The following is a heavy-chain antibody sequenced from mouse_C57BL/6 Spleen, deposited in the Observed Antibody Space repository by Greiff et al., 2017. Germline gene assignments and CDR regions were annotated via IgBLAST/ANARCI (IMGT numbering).Heavy chain of an antibody. CDR1: GISITTGNYR. V-gene: IGHV3-5*01. J-gene: IGHJ4*01. D-gene: IGHD1-1*01. Sequence: EVQLQQSGPGLVKPSQTVFLTCTATGISITTGNYRWSWIRQFPGNKLEWIGYIYYSGTITYNPSLTSRTTITRDTPKNQFFLEMNSLTAEDTATYYCAREAYCYGSSYGAMDYWGQGTSVTVSS. CDR3: AREAYCYGSSYGAMDY. CDR2: IYYSGTI.